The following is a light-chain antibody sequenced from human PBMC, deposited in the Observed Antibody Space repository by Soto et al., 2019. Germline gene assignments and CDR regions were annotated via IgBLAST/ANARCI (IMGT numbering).Light chain of an antibody. J-gene: IGLJ2*01. CDR3: SSYTNTNTLV. CDR2: NVN. CDR1: SSDVGGYDY. V-gene: IGLV2-14*03. Sequence: QSALTQVASVSGSPGQSITISCTGTSSDVGGYDYVSWYQQHPGKAPKLMIYNVNYRPSGVSDRFSGSKSGDTASLTISGLQAEDEDNDYCSSYTNTNTLVFGGGTKMTVL.